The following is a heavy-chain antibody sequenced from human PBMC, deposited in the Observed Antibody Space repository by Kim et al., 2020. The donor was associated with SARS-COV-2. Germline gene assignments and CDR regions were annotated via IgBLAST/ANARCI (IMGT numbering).Heavy chain of an antibody. D-gene: IGHD2-2*02. CDR1: GFTFSSYS. V-gene: IGHV3-21*01. CDR2: ISSSSSYI. Sequence: GGSLRLSCAASGFTFSSYSMNWVRQAPGKGLEWVSSISSSSSYIYYADSVKGRFTISRDNAKNSLYLQMNSLRAEDTAVYYCARDGVVVVPAAILPSIYYYYGMDVWGQGTTVTVSS. J-gene: IGHJ6*02. CDR3: ARDGVVVVPAAILPSIYYYYGMDV.